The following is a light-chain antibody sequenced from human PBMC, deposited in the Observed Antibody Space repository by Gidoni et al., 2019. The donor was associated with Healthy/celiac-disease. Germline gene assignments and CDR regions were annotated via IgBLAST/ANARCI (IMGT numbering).Light chain of an antibody. V-gene: IGLV2-14*01. CDR3: SSYTSSSTLVV. CDR1: SSDVGGYNY. Sequence: QSALTQPASVSGSPGQAITISCTGTSSDVGGYNYVSWYQQHPGKAPKLMIYEFSNRPSGVSNRFSGSKSGNTASLTSSGLQAEDEADYYCSSYTSSSTLVVFGGGTKLTVL. CDR2: EFS. J-gene: IGLJ2*01.